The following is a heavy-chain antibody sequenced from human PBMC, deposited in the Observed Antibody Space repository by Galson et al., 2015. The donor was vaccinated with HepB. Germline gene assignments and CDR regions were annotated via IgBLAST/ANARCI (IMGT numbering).Heavy chain of an antibody. J-gene: IGHJ4*02. D-gene: IGHD2-2*01. V-gene: IGHV4-31*03. CDR2: IYYSGST. CDR3: ARDGSTSWSFDD. Sequence: QAQLQESGPGLVKPSETLSLTCTVSGGSISSGGYYWSWIRQHPGKGLEWIGYIYYSGSTYYNPSLKSRVSISVDTSKIQFSLKLNSMTAADTAVYYCARDGSTSWSFDDWGQGILVTVSS. CDR1: GGSISSGGYY.